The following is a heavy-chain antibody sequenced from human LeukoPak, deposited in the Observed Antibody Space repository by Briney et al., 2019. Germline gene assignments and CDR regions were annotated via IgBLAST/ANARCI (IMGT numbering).Heavy chain of an antibody. J-gene: IGHJ4*02. D-gene: IGHD1-26*01. V-gene: IGHV3-23*01. CDR1: GFTFTSYS. CDR3: AKKAQYNGNYPLDY. Sequence: GGSLRLSCAASGFTFTSYSMSWVRQAPGKGLEWVSGTSDRGDYTYYADSVKGRFTISRDNSKNTLYLQMNSLRAEDTALYFCAKKAQYNGNYPLDYWGQETLVTVSS. CDR2: TSDRGDYT.